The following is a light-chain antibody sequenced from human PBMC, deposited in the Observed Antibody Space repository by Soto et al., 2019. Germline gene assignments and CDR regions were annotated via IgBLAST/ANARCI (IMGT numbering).Light chain of an antibody. Sequence: DLQMTQSPSSLSASVGDRVTITCRASQSISNYLHWYQQKLGRAPKVLIYAAFTLQSGVPSRFSGSGSGADFTLTISNLQPEDSATYYCQQSYSTPYTFGQGTKLEIK. J-gene: IGKJ2*01. CDR2: AAF. CDR3: QQSYSTPYT. V-gene: IGKV1-39*01. CDR1: QSISNY.